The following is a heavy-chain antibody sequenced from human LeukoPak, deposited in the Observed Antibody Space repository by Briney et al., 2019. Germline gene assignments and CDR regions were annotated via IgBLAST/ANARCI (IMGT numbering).Heavy chain of an antibody. CDR2: ISAYNGNT. Sequence: GASVKVSCKASGYTFTSYGISWVRQAPGQGLEWVGWISAYNGNTNYAQKLQGRVTMTTDTSTSTAYMELRSLRSDDTAVYYCARHDYCDSSGYSLRFDYWGQGTLVTVSS. V-gene: IGHV1-18*01. J-gene: IGHJ4*02. CDR3: ARHDYCDSSGYSLRFDY. D-gene: IGHD3-22*01. CDR1: GYTFTSYG.